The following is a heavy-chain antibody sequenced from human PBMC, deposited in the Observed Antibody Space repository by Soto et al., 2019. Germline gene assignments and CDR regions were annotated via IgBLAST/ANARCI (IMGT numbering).Heavy chain of an antibody. D-gene: IGHD3-9*01. CDR2: IYYSGST. CDR3: ARQSSELVLPYFIGFDT. J-gene: IGHJ5*02. V-gene: IGHV4-39*01. Sequence: PSGSLSLTGTVAGGSMSGSIFYWGWIRQPPGKGLEWIGSIYYSGSTYYNPSLKSRVTISVDTSKNQFSLKLSSVTAADTAVYYCARQSSELVLPYFIGFDTWGQHTLVPVSA. CDR1: GGSMSGSIFY.